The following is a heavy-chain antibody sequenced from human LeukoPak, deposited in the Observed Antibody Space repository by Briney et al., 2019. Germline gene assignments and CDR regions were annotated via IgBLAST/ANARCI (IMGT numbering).Heavy chain of an antibody. Sequence: GGSLRLSCAASGFTFSDYYMSWIRQAPGQGLERVSCISTSSTYTYYADSVKGRFTISRDNAKNSLYLQMNSLRVEDTAVYYCAGDMVGATGAFDPWGQGTLVTVSS. V-gene: IGHV3-11*06. CDR1: GFTFSDYY. CDR3: AGDMVGATGAFDP. CDR2: ISTSSTYT. D-gene: IGHD1-26*01. J-gene: IGHJ5*02.